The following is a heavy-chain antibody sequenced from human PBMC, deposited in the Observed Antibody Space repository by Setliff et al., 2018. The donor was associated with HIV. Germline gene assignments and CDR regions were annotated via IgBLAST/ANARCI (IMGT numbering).Heavy chain of an antibody. D-gene: IGHD3-3*01. V-gene: IGHV4-34*01. CDR2: INHSGST. CDR3: ARGGDYNFWAGYWT. Sequence: LSLTCTVYGGSFTGYYWTWIRQPPGKGLEWIGEINHSGSTNYNPSLERRVTISVDTSKKHFSLRPTSVTAADTAVYFCARGGDYNFWAGYWTWGQGTLVTVSS. CDR1: GGSFTGYY. J-gene: IGHJ5*02.